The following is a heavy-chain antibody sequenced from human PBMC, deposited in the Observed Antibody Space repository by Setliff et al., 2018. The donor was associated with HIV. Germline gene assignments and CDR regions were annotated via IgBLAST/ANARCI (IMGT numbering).Heavy chain of an antibody. CDR3: ARVGGPDGPFDY. V-gene: IGHV4-61*09. CDR1: GGSINRGTYY. D-gene: IGHD3-10*01. Sequence: SETLSLTCGVSGGSINRGTYYWTWIRQSAGKGLEWIGHIYITGDTDYNPSLKSRVTISVDTSKNQFSLTLTSVTATDTAVYYCARVGGPDGPFDYWGQGTLVTVSS. CDR2: IYITGDT. J-gene: IGHJ4*02.